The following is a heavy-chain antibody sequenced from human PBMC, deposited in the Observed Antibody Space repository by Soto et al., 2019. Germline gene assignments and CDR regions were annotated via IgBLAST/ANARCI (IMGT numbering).Heavy chain of an antibody. CDR3: AKETLRGVIGCYFHY. CDR1: GFTFDDYA. CDR2: ISWNSGSI. V-gene: IGHV3-9*01. D-gene: IGHD3-10*01. J-gene: IGHJ4*02. Sequence: GGSLRLSCAASGFTFDDYAMHWVRQAPGKGLEWVSGISWNSGSIGYADSVKGRFTISRDNAKNSLYLQMNSLRAEDTALYYCAKETLRGVIGCYFHYWGQGTLVTVTS.